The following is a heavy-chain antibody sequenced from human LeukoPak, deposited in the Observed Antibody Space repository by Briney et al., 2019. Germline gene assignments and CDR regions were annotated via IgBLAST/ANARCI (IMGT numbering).Heavy chain of an antibody. Sequence: GRSLRLSCAASGFTFSSCGMHWVRQAPGKGLEWVAVIWYDGSNKYYADSVKGRFTISRDNSKNTLYLQMNSLRAEDTAVYYCARSDYGDYVFGVIDYWGQGTLVTVSS. D-gene: IGHD4-17*01. CDR3: ARSDYGDYVFGVIDY. CDR2: IWYDGSNK. CDR1: GFTFSSCG. J-gene: IGHJ4*02. V-gene: IGHV3-33*01.